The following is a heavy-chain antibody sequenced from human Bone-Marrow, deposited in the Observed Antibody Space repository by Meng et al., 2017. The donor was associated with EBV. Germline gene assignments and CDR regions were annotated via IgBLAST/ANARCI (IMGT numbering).Heavy chain of an antibody. CDR1: GFTFSRYW. V-gene: IGHV3-74*01. J-gene: IGHJ4*02. D-gene: IGHD3-3*02. CDR2: TNEDGRTV. CDR3: SRDLAGQYDD. Sequence: HLVESGGDLVQPGGSLRLSCVASGFTFSRYWMHWVRQVPGKGLEWISRTNEDGRTVDYADSVKGRFTISRDNTKNTLYLQMDSLRVEDTALYLCSRDLAGQYDDWGQGTLVTVSS.